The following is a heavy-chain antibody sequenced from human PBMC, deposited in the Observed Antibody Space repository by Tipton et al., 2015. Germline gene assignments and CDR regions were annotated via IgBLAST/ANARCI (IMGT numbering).Heavy chain of an antibody. CDR3: AKDRSEEWELPY. CDR1: GFTFSTYA. J-gene: IGHJ4*02. D-gene: IGHD1-26*01. V-gene: IGHV3-23*01. CDR2: MSSSGGHT. Sequence: SLRLSCAASGFTFSTYAMTWVRQAPGKGLEWVSGMSSSGGHTYYADSVKGRFTISRDNSKNTLYLQMNSLRAEDTAVYYCAKDRSEEWELPYWGQGTLVTVSS.